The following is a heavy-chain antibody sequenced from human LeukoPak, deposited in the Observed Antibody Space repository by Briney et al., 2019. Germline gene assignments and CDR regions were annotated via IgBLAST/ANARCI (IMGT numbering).Heavy chain of an antibody. J-gene: IGHJ5*02. Sequence: GGSLRLPCEASGFTFGNYAMNWVRQAPGKGLEWVSTISGTGSSTYYADSAKGRFTISRDNSKDTLFLQLNSLTAADTAMYFCAKASVAIPQYCNSWGQGTLVTVSS. CDR2: ISGTGSST. CDR3: AKASVAIPQYCNS. CDR1: GFTFGNYA. D-gene: IGHD2-2*02. V-gene: IGHV3-23*01.